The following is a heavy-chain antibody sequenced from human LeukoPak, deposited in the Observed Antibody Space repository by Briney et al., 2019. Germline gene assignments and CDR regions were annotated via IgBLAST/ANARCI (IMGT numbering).Heavy chain of an antibody. CDR1: GFNFNTYA. Sequence: GGSLRLSCAASGFNFNTYAMNWVRQAPGKELEWVAVIWHDGSTEYYADSVKGRFTISRDNSKNTLYLQMNSLRVEDSAVYYCARDSASIAAAVYWFFDLWGRGTLVTVSS. CDR2: IWHDGSTE. J-gene: IGHJ2*01. D-gene: IGHD6-25*01. CDR3: ARDSASIAAAVYWFFDL. V-gene: IGHV3-33*01.